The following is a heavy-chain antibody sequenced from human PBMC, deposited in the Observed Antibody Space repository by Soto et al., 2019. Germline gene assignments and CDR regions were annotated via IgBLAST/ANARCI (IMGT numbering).Heavy chain of an antibody. CDR1: GFTFSNYD. V-gene: IGHV3-23*01. CDR2: VSSSGSST. J-gene: IGHJ4*02. Sequence: EVQLLESGGGLVQPGGSLRLSCAASGFTFSNYDMSWVRQAPGKGLEWVSSVSSSGSSTYYADSVKGRFTISRDNTKNQLYLQMSSQSAEDTAVYYCAMRECGRGTNGEFGAAAFAYWGQGNLVTVTS. CDR3: AMRECGRGTNGEFGAAAFAY. D-gene: IGHD3-10*01.